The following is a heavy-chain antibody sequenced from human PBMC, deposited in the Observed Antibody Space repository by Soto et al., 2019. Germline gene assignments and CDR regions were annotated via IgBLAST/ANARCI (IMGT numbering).Heavy chain of an antibody. V-gene: IGHV4-39*01. D-gene: IGHD2-21*01. CDR3: ARHWIAGSSIP. Sequence: SETLSLTCSVSGDSISSSSQYWGWIRQPPGRGLEWIGSIHYSGTSYYNPSLKSRVTIFVDTSKNQLSLKLSSVTAADTAVYYCARHWIAGSSIPWGQGTLVTVSS. CDR1: GDSISSSSQY. CDR2: IHYSGTS. J-gene: IGHJ5*02.